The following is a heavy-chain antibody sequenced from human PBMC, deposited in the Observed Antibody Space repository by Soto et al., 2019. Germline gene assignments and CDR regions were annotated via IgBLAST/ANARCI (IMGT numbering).Heavy chain of an antibody. CDR3: VRDVESPGISGSWGAFDI. D-gene: IGHD1-20*01. CDR2: IYSSGNT. Sequence: QVQLQESGPGLVKPSETLSLICTVSGGSIRTYFWTWIRQPAGKGLEWIGRIYSSGNTVSNASLTSRVTMSIDMSKNQFPLKLSSMTAADTAVYYCVRDVESPGISGSWGAFDIWGQVEVVTVAS. CDR1: GGSIRTYF. V-gene: IGHV4-4*07. J-gene: IGHJ3*02.